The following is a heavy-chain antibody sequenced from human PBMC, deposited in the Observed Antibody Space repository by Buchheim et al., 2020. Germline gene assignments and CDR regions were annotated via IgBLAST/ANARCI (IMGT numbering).Heavy chain of an antibody. CDR2: ISGNGGNT. CDR1: RFTFSNYA. J-gene: IGHJ3*01. V-gene: IGHV3-23*01. Sequence: EVQLLESGGGLVQPGGSLRLSCAASRFTFSNYAMTWVRQAPGKGLEWVSTISGNGGNTYYADSVKGRLTISRDISKNTLYLQMNSLRAEDTAVYYCAKTADCTTASCFSLWEAFDFWGQGT. CDR3: AKTADCTTASCFSLWEAFDF. D-gene: IGHD2-2*01.